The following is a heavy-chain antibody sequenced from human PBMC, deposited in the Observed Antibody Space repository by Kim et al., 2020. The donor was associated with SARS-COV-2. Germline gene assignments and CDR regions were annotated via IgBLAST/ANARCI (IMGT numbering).Heavy chain of an antibody. Sequence: GGSLRLSCAASGFTFSSYGMHWVRQAPGKGLEWVEVIWYDGSNKYYADSVKGRFTISRDNSKNTLYLQMNSLRAEDTAVYYCAREGPDSFDYWGQGTLVTVSS. V-gene: IGHV3-33*01. CDR3: AREGPDSFDY. J-gene: IGHJ4*02. CDR2: IWYDGSNK. CDR1: GFTFSSYG.